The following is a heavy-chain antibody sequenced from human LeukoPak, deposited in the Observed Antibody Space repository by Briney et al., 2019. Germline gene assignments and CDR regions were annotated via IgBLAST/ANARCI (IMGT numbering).Heavy chain of an antibody. V-gene: IGHV3-23*01. CDR2: ISGNGRNT. D-gene: IGHD2-15*01. CDR3: TRGRGVYGYWYFDL. Sequence: GGSLRLSCAASRFTFSSHVMSWVRQAPGKGLEWVSTISGNGRNTYYADSVKGRFTISRDNSKITVYLEMNSLRAEDTAVYYCTRGRGVYGYWYFDLWGRGTLVTVSS. J-gene: IGHJ2*01. CDR1: RFTFSSHV.